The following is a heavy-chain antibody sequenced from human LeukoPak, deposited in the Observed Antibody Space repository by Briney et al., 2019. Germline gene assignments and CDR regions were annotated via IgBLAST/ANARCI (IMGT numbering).Heavy chain of an antibody. D-gene: IGHD6-13*01. CDR2: IYYSGST. V-gene: IGHV4-39*01. Sequence: SETLSLTCTVSGGSISSSSYYWGWIRQPPGKGLEWIGSIYYSGSTYYNPSLKSRVTISVDTSKNQFSLKLSSVTAADTAVYYCARLLYSSSWPPTLMDVWGQGTTVTVSS. CDR1: GGSISSSSYY. CDR3: ARLLYSSSWPPTLMDV. J-gene: IGHJ6*02.